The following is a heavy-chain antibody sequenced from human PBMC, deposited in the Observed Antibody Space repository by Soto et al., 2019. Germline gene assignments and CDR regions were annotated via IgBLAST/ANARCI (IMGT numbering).Heavy chain of an antibody. Sequence: EVQLLESGGGLVQPGGSLRLSCTASEFTFSNYPMTWVRQPPGKGLEWVSTISATGGATLYEDSVRGRFTVSRDNSKNTLYLQMPNLRGYDTAVYFCAKEMIASTMADFFDSWGPGPLVTVSS. V-gene: IGHV3-23*01. CDR3: AKEMIASTMADFFDS. J-gene: IGHJ4*02. CDR2: ISATGGAT. CDR1: EFTFSNYP. D-gene: IGHD2-21*01.